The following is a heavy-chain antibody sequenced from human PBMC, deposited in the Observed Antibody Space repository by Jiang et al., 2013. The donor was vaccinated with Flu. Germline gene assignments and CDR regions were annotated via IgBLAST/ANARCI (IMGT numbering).Heavy chain of an antibody. CDR3: ARGTGMTDY. J-gene: IGHJ4*02. Sequence: GLVKPSETLSLTCTVSGGSVSSGSYYWSWIRQPPGKGLEWIGYIYYSGSTNYNPSLKGRVTISVDTSKNQFSLKLSSVTAADTAVYYCARGTGMTDYWGQGTLVTVSS. D-gene: IGHD1-14*01. CDR1: GGSVSSGSYY. V-gene: IGHV4-61*01. CDR2: IYYSGST.